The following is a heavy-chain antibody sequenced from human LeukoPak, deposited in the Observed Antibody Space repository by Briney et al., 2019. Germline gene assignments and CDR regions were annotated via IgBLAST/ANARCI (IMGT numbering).Heavy chain of an antibody. J-gene: IGHJ6*03. D-gene: IGHD3-22*01. V-gene: IGHV4-4*07. CDR1: GCSISSYY. Sequence: ASETLSLTCTVSGCSISSYYWSWIRQPAAKGLEWIGRIYTSESTNYNPSLKSRVTMSVDTSKNQFSLKLSSVTAADTAVYYCARGPMIGNMDVWGKGTTVTISS. CDR3: ARGPMIGNMDV. CDR2: IYTSEST.